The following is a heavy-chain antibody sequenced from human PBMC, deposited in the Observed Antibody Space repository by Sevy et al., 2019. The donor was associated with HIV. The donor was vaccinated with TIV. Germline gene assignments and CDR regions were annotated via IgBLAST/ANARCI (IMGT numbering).Heavy chain of an antibody. J-gene: IGHJ3*01. D-gene: IGHD6-19*01. Sequence: ATVKVSCKASGYTFTGYYMHWVRQAPGQGLKWMGRINPNSAGTNYAQKFQGRVTMTRDTSISTAYMVLSRLRSDDTAVYYCAREEIAVAANDAFDLWGQGTMVTVSS. CDR3: AREEIAVAANDAFDL. CDR1: GYTFTGYY. V-gene: IGHV1-2*06. CDR2: INPNSAGT.